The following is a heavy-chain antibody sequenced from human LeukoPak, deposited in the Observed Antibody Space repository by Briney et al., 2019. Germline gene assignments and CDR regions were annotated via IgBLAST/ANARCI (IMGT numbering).Heavy chain of an antibody. J-gene: IGHJ4*02. CDR1: GGSISSYY. CDR2: IYYSGST. CDR3: ARGASWNYYDSSGYYYFDY. Sequence: PSETLSLTCTVSGGSISSYYWSWIRQPPGKGLEWIGYIYYSGSTNYNPSLKSRVTISVDTSKNQFSLKLSSVTAADTAVYYCARGASWNYYDSSGYYYFDYWGQGALVTVSS. D-gene: IGHD3-22*01. V-gene: IGHV4-59*01.